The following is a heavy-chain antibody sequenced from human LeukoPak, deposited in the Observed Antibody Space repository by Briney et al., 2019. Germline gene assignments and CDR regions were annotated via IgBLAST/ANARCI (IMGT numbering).Heavy chain of an antibody. D-gene: IGHD2/OR15-2a*01. Sequence: ASVKVSCKASGFTFGTSAMQWVRQARGQSLEWIGWIVVGNGNTRYAQKSQERVTITRDMSTSTAYMELSSLRSEDTAVYYCAAETYIQGPCNFDIWGQGTMVTVSS. CDR1: GFTFGTSA. V-gene: IGHV1-58*02. J-gene: IGHJ3*02. CDR3: AAETYIQGPCNFDI. CDR2: IVVGNGNT.